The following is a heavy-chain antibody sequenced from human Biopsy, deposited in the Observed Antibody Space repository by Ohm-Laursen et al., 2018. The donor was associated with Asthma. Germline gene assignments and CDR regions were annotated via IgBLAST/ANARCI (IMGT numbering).Heavy chain of an antibody. D-gene: IGHD3-3*02. CDR2: IKHDGSEK. V-gene: IGHV3-7*01. J-gene: IGHJ1*01. Sequence: GSLRLSCSASGFTFGAYCMGWVRQVPGQGLEWVANIKHDGSEKNHVDSLKGRFTISRDNAKNLLFLQMNSLRAEDTAVYYCARTFHFWSPYHAEHYQLWGQGTLVTVSS. CDR3: ARTFHFWSPYHAEHYQL. CDR1: GFTFGAYC.